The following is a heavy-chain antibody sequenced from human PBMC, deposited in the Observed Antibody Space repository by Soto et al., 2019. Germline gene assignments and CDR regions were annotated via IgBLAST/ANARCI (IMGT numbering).Heavy chain of an antibody. Sequence: SETLSLTCTVSGGSISSSSYYWGWIRQPPGKGLEWIGSIYYSGSTYYNPSLKSRVTISVDTSKNQFSLKLSSVTAADTAVYYCARRTGYRSGWFFDYWGQGTLVTVSS. CDR2: IYYSGST. V-gene: IGHV4-39*01. CDR3: ARRTGYRSGWFFDY. CDR1: GGSISSSSYY. D-gene: IGHD6-19*01. J-gene: IGHJ4*02.